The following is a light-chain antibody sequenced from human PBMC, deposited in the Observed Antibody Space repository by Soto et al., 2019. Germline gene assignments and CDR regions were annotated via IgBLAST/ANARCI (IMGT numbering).Light chain of an antibody. CDR3: AAWDDSLNGVV. Sequence: QSVVTQPPSASGTPGQTIAISCSGGSSNIGSHTVNWYQQLPGTAPRLLIYSTTQRPSGVPDHFSGSKSGTSASLAISGLQSEYEGDYYCAAWDDSLNGVVFGGGTKLTVL. CDR1: SSNIGSHT. CDR2: STT. J-gene: IGLJ2*01. V-gene: IGLV1-44*01.